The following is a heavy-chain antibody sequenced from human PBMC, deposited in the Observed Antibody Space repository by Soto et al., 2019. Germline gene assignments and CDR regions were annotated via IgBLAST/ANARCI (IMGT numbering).Heavy chain of an antibody. J-gene: IGHJ6*02. CDR2: ISAYNGNT. CDR1: GYTFTSYG. CDR3: ARDSCSGGSCYYYYYGMDV. V-gene: IGHV1-18*01. Sequence: QVQLVQSGAEVKKPGASVKVSCKASGYTFTSYGISWVRQAPGQGLEWMGWISAYNGNTNYAQKLQGRVTMTTDTXXSXAXMELRSLRSDDTAVYYCARDSCSGGSCYYYYYGMDVWGQGTTVTVSS. D-gene: IGHD2-15*01.